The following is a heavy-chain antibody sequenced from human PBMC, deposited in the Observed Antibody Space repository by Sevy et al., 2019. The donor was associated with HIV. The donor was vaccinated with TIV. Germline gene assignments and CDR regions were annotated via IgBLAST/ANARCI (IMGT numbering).Heavy chain of an antibody. Sequence: GGSLRLSCAASGFTFSGSAMHWVRQASGKGLKWVGRIRSKANSYATAYAASVKGRFTISRDDSKNTAYLQMNSLKTEDTAVYYCTSILRSKTAFDIWGQRTMVTVS. D-gene: IGHD4-17*01. CDR3: TSILRSKTAFDI. CDR2: IRSKANSYAT. CDR1: GFTFSGSA. V-gene: IGHV3-73*01. J-gene: IGHJ3*02.